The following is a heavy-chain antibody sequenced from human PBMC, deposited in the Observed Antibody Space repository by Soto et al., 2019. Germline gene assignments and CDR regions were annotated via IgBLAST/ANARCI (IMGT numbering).Heavy chain of an antibody. CDR1: GFTFDHYS. V-gene: IGHV3-9*01. CDR3: AKGCGGGKIFGVALDL. J-gene: IGHJ5*02. Sequence: EVQLVESGGGLVQPGGSLRLSCAASGFTFDHYSMHWVRQAPWKGLEWVGGGSWNSHSIGYVDSVNGRFTISRDCAKNSLYLQMNSLPIEDTALYVCAKGCGGGKIFGVALDLWGQRALVTVSS. CDR2: GSWNSHSI. D-gene: IGHD3-3*01.